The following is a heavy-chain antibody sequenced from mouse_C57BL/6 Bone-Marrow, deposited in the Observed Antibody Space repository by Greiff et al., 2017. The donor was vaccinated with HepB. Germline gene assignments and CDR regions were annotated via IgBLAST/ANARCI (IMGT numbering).Heavy chain of an antibody. Sequence: VKLMESGPGLVQPSQSLSITCTVSGFSLTSYGVHWVRQSPGKGLEWLGVIWSGGSTDYNAAFISRLSISKDNSKSQVFFKMNSLQADDTAIYYCAGSMITTGYYAMDYWGQGTSVTVSS. D-gene: IGHD2-4*01. CDR1: GFSLTSYG. CDR3: AGSMITTGYYAMDY. V-gene: IGHV2-2*01. J-gene: IGHJ4*01. CDR2: IWSGGST.